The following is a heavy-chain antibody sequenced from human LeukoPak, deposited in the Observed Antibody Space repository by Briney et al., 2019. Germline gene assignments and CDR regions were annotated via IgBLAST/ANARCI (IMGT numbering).Heavy chain of an antibody. CDR2: IYYSGST. Sequence: SQTPSLTCTVSGGSISSGDYYWRWIRQPPGTGLEWIGYIYYSGSTYYNPSLKSRVTISVDTSKNQFSLKLSSVTAADTAVYYCARVGRLQDDVAYFDYWGQGTLVTVSS. J-gene: IGHJ4*02. V-gene: IGHV4-30-4*08. CDR3: ARVGRLQDDVAYFDY. CDR1: GGSISSGDYY. D-gene: IGHD3-3*01.